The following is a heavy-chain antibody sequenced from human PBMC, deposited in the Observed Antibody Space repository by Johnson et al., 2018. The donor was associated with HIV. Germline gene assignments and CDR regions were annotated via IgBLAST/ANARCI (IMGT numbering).Heavy chain of an antibody. CDR2: IGTAGDT. CDR3: ARSTGWGLCDAFDI. D-gene: IGHD2-2*01. V-gene: IGHV3-13*01. CDR1: GFTFSSYD. J-gene: IGHJ3*02. Sequence: VQLVESGGGVVQPGGSLRLSCAASGFTFSSYDMHWVRQATGKGLEWVSAIGTAGDTYYPGSVKGRFTISRDNSKNTLYLQMNSLRVEDTAVYYCARSTGWGLCDAFDIWGQGTMVTVSS.